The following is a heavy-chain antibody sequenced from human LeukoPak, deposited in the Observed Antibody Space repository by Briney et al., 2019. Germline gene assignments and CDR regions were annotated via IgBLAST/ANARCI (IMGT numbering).Heavy chain of an antibody. CDR2: IIPIFGTA. CDR3: ARDLGYSVRFDY. V-gene: IGHV1-69*06. D-gene: IGHD5/OR15-5a*01. J-gene: IGHJ4*02. Sequence: GSSVKVSCKASGGTFSSYAISWVRQAPGQGLEWMGGIIPIFGTANYAQKFQGRVTITADKSTSTAYMELSRLRSDDTAVYYCARDLGYSVRFDYWGQGTLVTVSS. CDR1: GGTFSSYA.